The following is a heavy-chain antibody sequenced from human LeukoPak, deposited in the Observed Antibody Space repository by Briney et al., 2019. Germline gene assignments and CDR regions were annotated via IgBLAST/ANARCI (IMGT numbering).Heavy chain of an antibody. D-gene: IGHD1-26*01. CDR3: ARHQWVPAFDI. J-gene: IGHJ3*02. CDR2: MHYTGST. Sequence: SETLSLTCTVSGGSISSYYWSWIRQPPGKGLEWIGYMHYTGSTNYNPSLKSRVTISIDTSKNQFSLKLSSVTASDTAVYYCARHQWVPAFDIWGQGTMVTVSS. CDR1: GGSISSYY. V-gene: IGHV4-59*08.